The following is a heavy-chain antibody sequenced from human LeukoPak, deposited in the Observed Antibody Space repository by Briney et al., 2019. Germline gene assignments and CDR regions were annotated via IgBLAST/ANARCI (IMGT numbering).Heavy chain of an antibody. J-gene: IGHJ4*02. CDR2: INPDSGDT. CDR3: ARVRGADFDN. D-gene: IGHD3-10*01. Sequence: GASVKVSCKASGYIFTGYYMHWVRQAPGQGLEWMGRINPDSGDTNYAQNFRGRVTMTRDTSISTAYMELNRLTSDDTAVYYCARVRGADFDNWGQGTLVTVSS. V-gene: IGHV1-2*06. CDR1: GYIFTGYY.